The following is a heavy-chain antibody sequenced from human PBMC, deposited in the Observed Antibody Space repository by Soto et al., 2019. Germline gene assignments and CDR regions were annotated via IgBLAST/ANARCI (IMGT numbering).Heavy chain of an antibody. J-gene: IGHJ4*02. D-gene: IGHD6-6*01. V-gene: IGHV3-30*04. CDR3: TKSSGGSSSVGMDY. CDR2: ITRDGYNK. CDR1: GFIFKNYA. Sequence: QVQLVESGGGVVQPGRSLRLSCAGSGFIFKNYALNWVRQAPGKGLEWVASITRDGYNKYYADSVKGRFTISRDNSRDTLSLQMTALTIEDSSVYYCTKSSGGSSSVGMDYWGQGNRVTVSS.